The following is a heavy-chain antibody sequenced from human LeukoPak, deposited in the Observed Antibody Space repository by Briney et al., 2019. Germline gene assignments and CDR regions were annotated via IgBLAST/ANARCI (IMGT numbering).Heavy chain of an antibody. CDR3: ARGRIAVAGTYIPSNWGPQLYYMDV. J-gene: IGHJ6*03. CDR2: IKQDGSEK. Sequence: GGSLRLSCTASGFIFSDYYMSWIRQAPGKGLEWVANIKQDGSEKYYVDSVKGRFTISRDNAKNSLYLQMNSLRAEDTAVYYCARGRIAVAGTYIPSNWGPQLYYMDVWGKGTTVTVSS. V-gene: IGHV3-7*01. D-gene: IGHD6-19*01. CDR1: GFIFSDYY.